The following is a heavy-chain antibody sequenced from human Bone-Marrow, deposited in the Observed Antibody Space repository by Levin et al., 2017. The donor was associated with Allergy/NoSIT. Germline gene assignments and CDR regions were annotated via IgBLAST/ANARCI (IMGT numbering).Heavy chain of an antibody. CDR2: IYWDDDK. Sequence: ESGPTLVKPTQTVALTCTFSGFSLTTNPLGVGWIRQPPGKALEWLALIYWDDDKRYNPSLRSRLTITKYASKNQVVLTMSDMDPVDTATYYCAHRLLESGNWQSGYFDYWGQGTLVTVSS. J-gene: IGHJ4*02. V-gene: IGHV2-5*02. CDR3: AHRLLESGNWQSGYFDY. CDR1: GFSLTTNPLG. D-gene: IGHD1-1*01.